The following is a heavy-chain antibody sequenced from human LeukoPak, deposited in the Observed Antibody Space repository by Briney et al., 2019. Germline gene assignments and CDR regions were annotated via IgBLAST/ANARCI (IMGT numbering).Heavy chain of an antibody. CDR3: AKDGSRYCSGGSCSYFDY. J-gene: IGHJ4*02. D-gene: IGHD2-15*01. Sequence: GRSLRLSCAASGFTFSSYGMHWVRQAPGKGLEWVAVISYDGSNKYYADSVKGRFTISRDNSKNTLYLQMNSLRAEDTAVYYCAKDGSRYCSGGSCSYFDYWGQGTLVTVSS. V-gene: IGHV3-30*18. CDR2: ISYDGSNK. CDR1: GFTFSSYG.